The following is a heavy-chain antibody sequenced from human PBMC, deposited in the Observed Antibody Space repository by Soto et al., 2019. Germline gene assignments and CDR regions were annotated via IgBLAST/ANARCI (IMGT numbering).Heavy chain of an antibody. J-gene: IGHJ3*02. CDR1: GFTFSSYS. V-gene: IGHV3-21*01. CDR3: GRSRGFWSGYSNAGYAFDI. D-gene: IGHD3-3*01. CDR2: ISSSSSYI. Sequence: EVQLVESGGGLVKPGGSLRLSCAASGFTFSSYSMNWVRQAPGKGLEWVSSISSSSSYIYYADSVKCRFTISRDNAKNSLYLQRNSLRAEDTAVYYCGRSRGFWSGYSNAGYAFDIWGQGTMVTVAS.